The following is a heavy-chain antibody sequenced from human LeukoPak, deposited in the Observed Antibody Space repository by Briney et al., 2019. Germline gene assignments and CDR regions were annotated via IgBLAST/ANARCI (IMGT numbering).Heavy chain of an antibody. J-gene: IGHJ6*02. CDR2: IHRDGNNI. V-gene: IGHV3-74*01. CDR3: ARGLPDRYGMDV. CDR1: GYTFDTYW. Sequence: PGGSLRLSCVASGYTFDTYWMHWVRQAPGKGLVWVSRIHRDGNNINYADFVQGRFTVSRDNAKNTLYLQMHSLRVEDTAMYYCARGLPDRYGMDVWGQGTTVTVSS.